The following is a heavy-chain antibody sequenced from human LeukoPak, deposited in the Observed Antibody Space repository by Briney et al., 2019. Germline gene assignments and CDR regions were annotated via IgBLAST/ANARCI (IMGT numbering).Heavy chain of an antibody. CDR3: AREARYGGYYYYYYMDV. CDR1: GGTFISYA. V-gene: IGHV1-69*05. CDR2: IIPIFGTA. Sequence: SVKVSCKASGGTFISYAISWVRQAPGRGLEWMGRIIPIFGTANYAQKFQGRVTITTDESTSTAYMELSSLRSEDTAVYYCAREARYGGYYYYYYMDVWGKGTTVTVSS. J-gene: IGHJ6*03. D-gene: IGHD3-16*02.